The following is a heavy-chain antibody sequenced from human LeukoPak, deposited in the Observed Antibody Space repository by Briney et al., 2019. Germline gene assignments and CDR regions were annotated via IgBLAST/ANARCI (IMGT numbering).Heavy chain of an antibody. V-gene: IGHV1-18*01. CDR1: GYAFSNFG. J-gene: IGHJ4*02. CDR3: ARDGTSTDDY. D-gene: IGHD2-2*01. CDR2: ISGNNDNP. Sequence: ASVKVSCKTSGYAFSNFGINWVRRAPGQGLEWMGWISGNNDNPNYGQKFQGRFTVTTDSSTSTAYMELRNLRFDDTAVSYCARDGTSTDDYWGQGTLVTVSS.